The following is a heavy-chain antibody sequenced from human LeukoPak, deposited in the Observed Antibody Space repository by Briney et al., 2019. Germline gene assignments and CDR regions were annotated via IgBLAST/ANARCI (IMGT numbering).Heavy chain of an antibody. Sequence: GGSLRLSCAASGFTFTTYVMHWVRQAPGKGLEYVSAISNDAVRTYYATSVKGRFTVSRDNSKNTLFLQMGSLRAEDMAVYYCGRDLLGGGLDYWGQGTLVTVPS. V-gene: IGHV3-64*01. D-gene: IGHD3-16*01. J-gene: IGHJ4*02. CDR3: GRDLLGGGLDY. CDR2: ISNDAVRT. CDR1: GFTFTTYV.